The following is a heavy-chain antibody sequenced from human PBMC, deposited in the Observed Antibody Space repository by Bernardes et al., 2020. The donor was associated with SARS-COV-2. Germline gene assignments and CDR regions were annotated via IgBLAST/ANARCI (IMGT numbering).Heavy chain of an antibody. Sequence: GSLSLSCAASGFTFSRYWMHWVRPPPGKGLVWVSRINSDGSTTSYADSVKGRFTISRDNAKNTLYLQMNSLRAEDTAVYYCARPISSTNRPDYWGQGTLVTVSS. V-gene: IGHV3-74*01. J-gene: IGHJ4*02. CDR1: GFTFSRYW. CDR2: INSDGSTT. CDR3: ARPISSTNRPDY. D-gene: IGHD2-2*01.